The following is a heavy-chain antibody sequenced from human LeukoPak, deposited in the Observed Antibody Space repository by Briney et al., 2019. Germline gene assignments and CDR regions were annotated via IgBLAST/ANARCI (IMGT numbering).Heavy chain of an antibody. Sequence: GGSLRLSCAASGFTFSSYWMSWVRQAPGKGLEWVANIKQDGSEKYYVYSEKGRFTISRDNAKNSLYLQMNRLRAEDTAVYYCARVRDYYDSSGYYYELNDAFDIWGQGTMVTVSS. D-gene: IGHD3-22*01. CDR2: IKQDGSEK. V-gene: IGHV3-7*01. CDR3: ARVRDYYDSSGYYYELNDAFDI. CDR1: GFTFSSYW. J-gene: IGHJ3*02.